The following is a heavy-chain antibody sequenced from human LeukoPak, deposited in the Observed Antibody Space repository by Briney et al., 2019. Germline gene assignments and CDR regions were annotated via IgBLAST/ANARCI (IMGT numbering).Heavy chain of an antibody. V-gene: IGHV4-4*02. Sequence: KSSGTLSLTCAVSGGSISSRNWWTWVRQPPGKGLEWIGEISHSGSTNYNPSLESRVTVSVDNSKNQFSLKLSSVTAADTAVYYCARVSVVATISYYYGMDVWGQGTTVTVSS. J-gene: IGHJ6*02. CDR1: GGSISSRNW. CDR3: ARVSVVATISYYYGMDV. D-gene: IGHD5-12*01. CDR2: ISHSGST.